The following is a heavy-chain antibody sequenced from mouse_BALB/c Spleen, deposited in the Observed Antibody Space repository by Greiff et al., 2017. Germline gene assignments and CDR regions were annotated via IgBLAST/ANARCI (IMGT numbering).Heavy chain of an antibody. Sequence: EVMLVESGGGLVKPGESLKLSCAASGFTFSSYTMSWVRQTPEKRLEWVATISSGGSYTYYPDSVKGRFTISRDNAKNTLYLQMSSLKSEDTAMYYCTRDNYGRLDYWGQGTTLTVSS. CDR3: TRDNYGRLDY. CDR2: ISSGGSYT. V-gene: IGHV5-6-4*01. J-gene: IGHJ2*01. CDR1: GFTFSSYT. D-gene: IGHD1-1*01.